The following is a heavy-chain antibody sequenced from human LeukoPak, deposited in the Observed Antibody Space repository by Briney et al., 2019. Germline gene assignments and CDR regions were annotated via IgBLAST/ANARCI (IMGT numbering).Heavy chain of an antibody. J-gene: IGHJ4*02. CDR3: ARAKVVPAAIRSYYFDY. CDR1: GFTFSSYW. V-gene: IGHV3-7*01. Sequence: GGSLRLSCAASGFTFSSYWMSWVRQAPGKGLEWVVNIKQDGSEKYYVDSVKGRFTISRDNAKNSLYLQMNSLRAEDTAVYYCARAKVVPAAIRSYYFDYWGQGTLVTVSS. CDR2: IKQDGSEK. D-gene: IGHD2-2*02.